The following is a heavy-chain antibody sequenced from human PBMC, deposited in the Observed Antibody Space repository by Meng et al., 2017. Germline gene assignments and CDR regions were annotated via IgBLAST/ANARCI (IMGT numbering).Heavy chain of an antibody. CDR3: ARDVVGAIIIARGDY. CDR2: IYHSGST. V-gene: IGHV4-4*02. J-gene: IGHJ4*02. D-gene: IGHD1-26*01. Sequence: QVQLPEWGPGLVKPWGTLSLPCAGSGGSISSSNWWSWVRQPPGKGLEWIGEIYHSGSTNYNPSLKSRVTISVDKSKNQFSLKLSSVTAADTAVYYCARDVVGAIIIARGDYWGQGTLVTVSS. CDR1: GGSISSSNW.